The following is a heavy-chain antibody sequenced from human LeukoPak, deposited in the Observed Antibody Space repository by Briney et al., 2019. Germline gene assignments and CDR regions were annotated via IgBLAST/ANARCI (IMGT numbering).Heavy chain of an antibody. CDR3: SRDGSGIHYGMDV. J-gene: IGHJ6*02. D-gene: IGHD5-24*01. Sequence: PGESLKISCKGSGYSFTSYWIGWVRQMPGKGLEWMGIIYPGDSDTRYSPSFQGQVTISADKSISIAYLQVNSLKTEDTAVYYCSRDGSGIHYGMDVWGQGTTVTVSS. CDR1: GYSFTSYW. CDR2: IYPGDSDT. V-gene: IGHV5-51*01.